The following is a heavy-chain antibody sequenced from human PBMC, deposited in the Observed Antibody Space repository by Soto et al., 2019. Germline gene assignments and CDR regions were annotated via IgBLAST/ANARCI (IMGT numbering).Heavy chain of an antibody. J-gene: IGHJ4*02. D-gene: IGHD3-10*01. CDR2: ISYDGSNK. CDR3: AKGPLHYGSRQYYFDY. V-gene: IGHV3-30-3*01. CDR1: GFTFSSYA. Sequence: GGSLRLSCAASGFTFSSYAMHWVRQAPGKGLEWVAVISYDGSNKYYADSVKGRFTISRDNSKNTLYLQMNSLRAEDTAVYYCAKGPLHYGSRQYYFDYWGQGTLVTVSS.